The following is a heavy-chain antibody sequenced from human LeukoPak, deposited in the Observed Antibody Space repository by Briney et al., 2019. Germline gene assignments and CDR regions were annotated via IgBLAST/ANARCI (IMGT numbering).Heavy chain of an antibody. CDR2: ISSASNSI. CDR3: ARDGMGARLFDY. V-gene: IGHV3-21*06. J-gene: IGHJ4*02. D-gene: IGHD1-26*01. Sequence: PGGSLRLSCAASGFTFSSYSMNWVRQAPGKGLEWVSSISSASNSIYYADSVKGRFTISRDNAKNLLYLQMNSLRAEDTALYYCARDGMGARLFDYWGQGTLVTVSS. CDR1: GFTFSSYS.